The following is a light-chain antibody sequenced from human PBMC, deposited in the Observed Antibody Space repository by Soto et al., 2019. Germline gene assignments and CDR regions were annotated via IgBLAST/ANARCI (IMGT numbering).Light chain of an antibody. J-gene: IGKJ4*01. CDR3: QQYDNYPLT. CDR1: QSVRSW. CDR2: DAS. V-gene: IGKV1-5*01. Sequence: QLTQSPSTLSASVGDRVTITCLASQSVRSWLAWYQQKPGRAPKFLIYDASSLESGVPSRFSGSGSGTEFTLTISNLQPDDFATYYCQQYDNYPLTFGGGTKVDIK.